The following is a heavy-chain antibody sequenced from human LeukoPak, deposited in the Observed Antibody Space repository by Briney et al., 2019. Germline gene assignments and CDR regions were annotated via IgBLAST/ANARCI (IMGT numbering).Heavy chain of an antibody. CDR1: GYTFSSYG. CDR2: ISASNGDT. CDR3: ARGGYCSGGSCYSRLMCDF. J-gene: IGHJ4*02. D-gene: IGHD2-15*01. V-gene: IGHV1-18*01. Sequence: GASVKVSCKASGYTFSSYGINWVRQAPGQGLEWMGWISASNGDTDYAQKVQGRVTMTTDTSTSTAYMELRSLRSDDTAVCYCARGGYCSGGSCYSRLMCDFWGQGTLVTVSS.